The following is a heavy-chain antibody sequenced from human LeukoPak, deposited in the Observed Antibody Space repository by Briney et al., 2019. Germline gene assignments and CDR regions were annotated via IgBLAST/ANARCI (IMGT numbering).Heavy chain of an antibody. D-gene: IGHD3-22*01. CDR3: AKDLAPYYYDSSGYYEVYYFDY. Sequence: GGSLRLSCAASGFTFDGYAMHGVRQAPGKGLEWVSGISWNSGSIGYADSVKGRSTISRDNAKNSLDLQMNSLRAEDTALYYCAKDLAPYYYDSSGYYEVYYFDYWGQGTLVTVSS. J-gene: IGHJ4*02. V-gene: IGHV3-9*01. CDR1: GFTFDGYA. CDR2: ISWNSGSI.